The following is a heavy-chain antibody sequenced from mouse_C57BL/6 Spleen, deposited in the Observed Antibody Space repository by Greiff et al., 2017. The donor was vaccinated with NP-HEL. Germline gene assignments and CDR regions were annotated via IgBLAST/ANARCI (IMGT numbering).Heavy chain of an antibody. V-gene: IGHV1-18*01. D-gene: IGHD1-1*01. CDR3: ARIRSLAY. CDR1: GYTFTDYN. CDR2: INPNNGGT. Sequence: EVKLMESGPELVKPGASVKIPCKASGYTFTDYNMDWVKQSHGKSLEWIGDINPNNGGTIYNQKFKGKATLTVDKSSSTAYMELRSLTSEDTAVYYCARIRSLAYWGQGTLVTVSA. J-gene: IGHJ3*01.